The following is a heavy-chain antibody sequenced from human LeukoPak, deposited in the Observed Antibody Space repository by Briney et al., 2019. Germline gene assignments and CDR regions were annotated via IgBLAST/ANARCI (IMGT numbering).Heavy chain of an antibody. CDR3: ARGVMITFGGVIDLTGMDV. V-gene: IGHV4-59*01. Sequence: PSETLSLTCTVSGGSISSYYWSWIRQPPGKGLEWIGYIYYSGSTNYNPSLKSRVTISVDTSKNQFSLKLSSVTAADTAVYYCARGVMITFGGVIDLTGMDVWGKGTTVTVSS. J-gene: IGHJ6*03. CDR2: IYYSGST. CDR1: GGSISSYY. D-gene: IGHD3-16*02.